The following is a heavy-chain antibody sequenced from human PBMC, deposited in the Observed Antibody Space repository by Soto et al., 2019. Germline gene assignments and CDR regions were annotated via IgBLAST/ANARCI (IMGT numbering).Heavy chain of an antibody. J-gene: IGHJ5*02. CDR3: ARHVHNDHGDPNWFDP. CDR2: IYYSGST. D-gene: IGHD4-17*01. CDR1: GCSISYSDCY. Sequence: PSATLSLTCTFSGCSISYSDCYLTWIRQSPGKGLEWIGSIYYSGSTYYNPSLKSRVTMSVDAFNNQFSLKLSSVTVADTAVYFCARHVHNDHGDPNWFDPWGQGILVTVSS. V-gene: IGHV4-39*01.